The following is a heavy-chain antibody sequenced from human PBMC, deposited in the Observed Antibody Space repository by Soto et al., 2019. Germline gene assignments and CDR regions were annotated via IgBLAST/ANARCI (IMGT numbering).Heavy chain of an antibody. Sequence: PGEFLKISCKGSGYSFTSYWIGWVRQMPGKGLEWMGIIYPGDSDTRYSPSFQGQVTISADKSISTAYLQWSSLKASDTAMYYCATMITFGGVRFDPWGQGTLVNVSS. D-gene: IGHD3-16*01. CDR1: GYSFTSYW. V-gene: IGHV5-51*01. CDR3: ATMITFGGVRFDP. J-gene: IGHJ5*02. CDR2: IYPGDSDT.